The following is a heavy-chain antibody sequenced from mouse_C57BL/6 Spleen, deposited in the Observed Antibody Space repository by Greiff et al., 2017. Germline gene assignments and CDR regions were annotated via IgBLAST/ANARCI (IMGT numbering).Heavy chain of an antibody. CDR3: ARDYGSSYGDYFDY. J-gene: IGHJ2*01. CDR1: GFTFSDYG. CDR2: ISSGSSTI. V-gene: IGHV5-17*01. Sequence: EVKVEESGGGLVKPGGSLKLSCAASGFTFSDYGMHWVRQAPEKGLEWVAYISSGSSTIYYADTVKGRFTISRDNAKNTLFLQMTSLRSEDTAMYYWARDYGSSYGDYFDYWGQGTTLTVSS. D-gene: IGHD1-1*01.